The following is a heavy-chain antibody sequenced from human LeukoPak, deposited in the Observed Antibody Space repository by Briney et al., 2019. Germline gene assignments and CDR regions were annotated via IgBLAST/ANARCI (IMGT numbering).Heavy chain of an antibody. V-gene: IGHV3-30*18. Sequence: GGSLRLSCAASGFTFSTYGMHWVRQAPGKGLEWVAVISNDGSNKYYADSVKGRFTISRDKSKNTLYLQMNGLRAEDTAVYYCAKERRGYSGYERSYYYYYGMDVWGKGTTVTVSS. D-gene: IGHD5-12*01. J-gene: IGHJ6*04. CDR2: ISNDGSNK. CDR3: AKERRGYSGYERSYYYYYGMDV. CDR1: GFTFSTYG.